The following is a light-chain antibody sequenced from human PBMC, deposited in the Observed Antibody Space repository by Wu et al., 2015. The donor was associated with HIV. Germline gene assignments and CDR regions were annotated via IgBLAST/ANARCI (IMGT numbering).Light chain of an antibody. V-gene: IGKV3-20*01. CDR2: HAS. CDR1: KSISNNY. Sequence: EIVMTQSPATLSVSPGERATLSCRASKSISNNYLAWYQQKSGQAPRLLVYHASSRATGVPDRFSGSGSGTDFTFTISRLEPEDFAVYYCQQYGSSSWTFGQGTKVEIK. J-gene: IGKJ1*01. CDR3: QQYGSSSWT.